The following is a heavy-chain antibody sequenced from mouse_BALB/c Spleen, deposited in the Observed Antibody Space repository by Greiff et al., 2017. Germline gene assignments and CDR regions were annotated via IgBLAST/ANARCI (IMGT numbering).Heavy chain of an antibody. CDR2: IYPGDGDT. V-gene: IGHV1-82*01. D-gene: IGHD4-1*01. CDR3: ARWGWDEYFDV. J-gene: IGHJ1*01. Sequence: VQLQESGPELVKPGASVKISCKASGYAFSSSWMNWVKQRPGQGLEWIGRIYPGDGDTNYNGKFKGKATLTADKSSSTAYMQLSSLTSVDSAVYFCARWGWDEYFDVWGAGTTVTVSS. CDR1: GYAFSSSW.